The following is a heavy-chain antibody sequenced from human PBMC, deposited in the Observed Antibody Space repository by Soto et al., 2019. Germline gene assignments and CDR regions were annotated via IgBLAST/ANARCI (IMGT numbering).Heavy chain of an antibody. Sequence: QVQLQESGPGLVKPSETLSLTCTVSGGSISSYYWSWIRQPPGKGLEWIGYIYYSGSTNYNPSLMRRVTTSVDTSKNQISLKLNSMTAADTAVYYCARHNYGSGSTYFDYWGQGTLVTVSS. V-gene: IGHV4-59*08. CDR2: IYYSGST. J-gene: IGHJ4*02. D-gene: IGHD3-10*01. CDR3: ARHNYGSGSTYFDY. CDR1: GGSISSYY.